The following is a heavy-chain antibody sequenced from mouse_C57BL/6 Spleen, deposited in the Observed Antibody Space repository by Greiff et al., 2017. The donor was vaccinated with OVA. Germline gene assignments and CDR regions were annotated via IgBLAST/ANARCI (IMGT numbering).Heavy chain of an antibody. J-gene: IGHJ2*01. CDR1: GYTFTDYN. V-gene: IGHV1-18*01. CDR3: ARRYGSSYGGYFDY. D-gene: IGHD1-1*01. Sequence: EVQLQQSGPELVKPGASVKIPCKASGYTFTDYNMDWVKQSHGKRLEWIGDINPNNGGTIYNQKFKGKATLTVDKSSSTAYMELRSLTAEDTAVYYCARRYGSSYGGYFDYWGQGTTLTVSS. CDR2: INPNNGGT.